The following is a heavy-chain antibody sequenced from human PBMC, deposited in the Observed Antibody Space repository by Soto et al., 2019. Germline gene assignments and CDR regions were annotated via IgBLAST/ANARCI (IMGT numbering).Heavy chain of an antibody. D-gene: IGHD3-22*01. Sequence: QGQLVQSGAEVKRPGASVRVSCKASGDGFSSYGFSWVRQAPGQGLEWRGWISAYDGQTNYTKKFQGRVNMTTDTSSSTAYIELRSLRSDDTAVYYCARVWYYDSSGYYAFDYWGLGTLVTVSS. CDR3: ARVWYYDSSGYYAFDY. J-gene: IGHJ4*02. CDR1: GDGFSSYG. CDR2: ISAYDGQT. V-gene: IGHV1-18*01.